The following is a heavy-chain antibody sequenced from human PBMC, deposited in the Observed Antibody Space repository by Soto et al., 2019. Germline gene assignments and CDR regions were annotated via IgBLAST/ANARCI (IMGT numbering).Heavy chain of an antibody. CDR2: IYYSGST. V-gene: IGHV4-30-4*01. CDR3: ARVLREKEPTVWFDP. D-gene: IGHD3-10*01. CDR1: GASISSGDYY. J-gene: IGHJ5*02. Sequence: QVQLQESGPGLVKSSETLSLTCTVSGASISSGDYYWSWIRQPPGKGLEWIGYIYYSGSTYYNPSLMSRVSISIDMSKNQFSLNLSSVTAADTAVYYCARVLREKEPTVWFDPWGQGTLVTVSS.